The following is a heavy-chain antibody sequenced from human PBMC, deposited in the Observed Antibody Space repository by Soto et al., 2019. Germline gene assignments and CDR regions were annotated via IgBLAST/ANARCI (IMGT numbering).Heavy chain of an antibody. J-gene: IGHJ4*02. Sequence: ASVKVSCKTSGFTLSSSAVHWVRQARGHRLEWMGWINAGNGNTKYSQKFQGRVTITRDTSASTAYMELSSLRSEDTAVYYCARGLNGYLHYFDYWGQGTPVTVSS. D-gene: IGHD5-18*01. V-gene: IGHV1-3*01. CDR1: GFTLSSSA. CDR3: ARGLNGYLHYFDY. CDR2: INAGNGNT.